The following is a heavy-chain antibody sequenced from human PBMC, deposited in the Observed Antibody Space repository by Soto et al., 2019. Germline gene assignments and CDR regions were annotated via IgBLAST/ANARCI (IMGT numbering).Heavy chain of an antibody. CDR2: IIPIFGTA. D-gene: IGHD2-15*01. Sequence: ASVKVSCKASGGTFSSYAISWVRQAPGQGLEWMGVIIPIFGTANYAQKFQGRVTITADESTSTAYMELSSLRSEDTAVYYCASRSGILSPSHFDYWGQGTLVTVSS. CDR3: ASRSGILSPSHFDY. CDR1: GGTFSSYA. V-gene: IGHV1-69*13. J-gene: IGHJ4*02.